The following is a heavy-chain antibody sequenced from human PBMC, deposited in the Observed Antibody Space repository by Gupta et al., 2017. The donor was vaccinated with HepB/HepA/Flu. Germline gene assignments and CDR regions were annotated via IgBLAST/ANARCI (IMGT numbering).Heavy chain of an antibody. D-gene: IGHD2-2*02. CDR2: INHSGST. Sequence: QVQLQQWGAGLLKPSETLSLTCAVYGGSFSGYYWSWIRQPPGKGLEWIGEINHSGSTNYNPSLKSRVTISVDTSKNQFSLKLSSVTAADTAVYYCARGGRVVVVPTAIPNWFDPWGQGTLVTVSS. CDR3: ARGGRVVVVPTAIPNWFDP. V-gene: IGHV4-34*01. CDR1: GGSFSGYY. J-gene: IGHJ5*02.